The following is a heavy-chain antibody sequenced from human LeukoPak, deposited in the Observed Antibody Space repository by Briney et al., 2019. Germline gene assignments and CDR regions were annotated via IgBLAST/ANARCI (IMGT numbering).Heavy chain of an antibody. CDR1: GFTFSDYY. J-gene: IGHJ3*02. D-gene: IGHD2-2*01. CDR2: LSRRGGTI. CDR3: ARDVVPAAMSYAFNI. Sequence: GGSLRLSCAASGFTFSDYYMAWIRQAPGKGLECISYLSRRGGTIYYADSVKGRFTVSWDNAKNSFYLQMNSLRAEDTAVFYCARDVVPAAMSYAFNIWGQGTMVTVSS. V-gene: IGHV3-11*04.